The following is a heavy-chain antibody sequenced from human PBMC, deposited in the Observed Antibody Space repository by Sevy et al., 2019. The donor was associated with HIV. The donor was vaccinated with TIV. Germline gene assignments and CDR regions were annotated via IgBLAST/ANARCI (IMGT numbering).Heavy chain of an antibody. D-gene: IGHD1-26*01. CDR2: INPKNGGT. CDR3: ARDYPTGSFPNY. CDR1: GYTFTGHY. Sequence: ASVKVSCKASGYTFTGHYMHRVRQAPGQGLEWMGWINPKNGGTTYAQRFQGRVTMTRDTSSSTAYMELSSLTSDDTAVYYCARDYPTGSFPNYWGQGTLVTVSS. V-gene: IGHV1-2*02. J-gene: IGHJ4*02.